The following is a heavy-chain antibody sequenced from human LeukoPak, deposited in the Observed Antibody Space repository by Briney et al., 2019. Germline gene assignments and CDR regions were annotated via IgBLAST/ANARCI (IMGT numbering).Heavy chain of an antibody. V-gene: IGHV4-59*08. CDR3: ARQVLVQLIDY. Sequence: SETLYLTCTVSGGSLSSYYWRWIRQPPGKGLEWIGSIYHSGSTYYNPALKSRVTKSVDTSKNQFSLKLSSVTAADTAVYYCARQVLVQLIDYWGQGTLVTVSS. D-gene: IGHD5-24*01. J-gene: IGHJ4*02. CDR2: IYHSGST. CDR1: GGSLSSYY.